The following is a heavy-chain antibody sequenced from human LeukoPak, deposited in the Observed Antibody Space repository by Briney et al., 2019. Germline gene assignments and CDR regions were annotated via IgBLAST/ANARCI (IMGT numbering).Heavy chain of an antibody. Sequence: GGSLRLSCAASGFTVSSNYMSWVRQAPGKGLEWVSVIYSGDNTYYADSVKGRFTISRDNAKNSLYLQMNSLRAEDTAVYYCARERYSSGRGAFDIWGQGTMVTVSS. D-gene: IGHD6-19*01. J-gene: IGHJ3*02. CDR1: GFTVSSNY. CDR2: IYSGDNT. V-gene: IGHV3-66*01. CDR3: ARERYSSGRGAFDI.